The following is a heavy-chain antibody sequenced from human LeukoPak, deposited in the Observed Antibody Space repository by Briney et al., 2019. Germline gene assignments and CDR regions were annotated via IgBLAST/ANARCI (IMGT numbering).Heavy chain of an antibody. CDR3: AKTYNWNYDY. J-gene: IGHJ4*02. CDR1: GFTFSSYA. CDR2: ISGSGDST. D-gene: IGHD1-7*01. Sequence: GGSLRLSCVASGFTFSSYAMSWVGQAPGKGLEWVSVISGSGDSTYYADSVKGRFTFSRDNSKNTLYLQMNSLRAEDTAVYYCAKTYNWNYDYWGQGTLVTVSP. V-gene: IGHV3-23*01.